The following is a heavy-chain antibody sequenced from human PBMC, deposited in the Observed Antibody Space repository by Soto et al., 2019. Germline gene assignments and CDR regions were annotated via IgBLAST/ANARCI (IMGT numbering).Heavy chain of an antibody. CDR2: IIPMFGTT. J-gene: IGHJ3*02. D-gene: IGHD2-21*02. Sequence: QVPLVQSGAEVKQPGSSVKVSCRTSGGTFNNHALTWLRQAPGQGLEWMGGIIPMFGTTYTSQKFQGRVAISADETTSTLELSSLRSEDTAVYFCARCDVCYPGGDDAFDMWGQGTTVIVSS. CDR3: ARCDVCYPGGDDAFDM. CDR1: GGTFNNHA. V-gene: IGHV1-69*01.